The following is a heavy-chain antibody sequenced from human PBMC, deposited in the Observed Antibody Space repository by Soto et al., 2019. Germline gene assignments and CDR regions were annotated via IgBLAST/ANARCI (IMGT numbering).Heavy chain of an antibody. CDR3: ATDFIVGATSLTGRQKTDDY. CDR2: INPNSGGT. CDR1: GYTFTGYY. D-gene: IGHD1-26*01. Sequence: GASVKVSCKASGYTFTGYYMHWVRQAPGQGLEWMGWINPNSGGTNYAQKFQGWVTMTRDTSISTAYMELSRLRSDDTAVYYCATDFIVGATSLTGRQKTDDYWGQGTLVTVSS. V-gene: IGHV1-2*04. J-gene: IGHJ4*02.